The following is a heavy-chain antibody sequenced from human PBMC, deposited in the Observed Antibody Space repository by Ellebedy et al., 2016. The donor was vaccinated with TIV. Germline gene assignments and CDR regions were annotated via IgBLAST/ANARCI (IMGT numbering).Heavy chain of an antibody. D-gene: IGHD3-22*01. CDR1: GFTFSSYA. CDR2: ISGSGGST. Sequence: GESLKISCAASGFTFSSYAMSWVRRAPGKGLEWVSGISGSGGSTYYADSVKGRFSISRDNSKNTLYLQMNSLRAEDTAVYYCAIFSLPGYDSSGYYGWNFDYWGQGTLVPVSS. V-gene: IGHV3-23*01. J-gene: IGHJ4*02. CDR3: AIFSLPGYDSSGYYGWNFDY.